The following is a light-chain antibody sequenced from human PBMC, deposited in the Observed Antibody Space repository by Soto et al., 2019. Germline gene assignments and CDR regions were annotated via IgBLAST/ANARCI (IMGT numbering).Light chain of an antibody. CDR1: QSVTSSF. J-gene: IGKJ1*01. V-gene: IGKV3-20*01. Sequence: EIVLTQSPGTLSVSPGERATLSCRASQSVTSSFVAWYQQKPGQAPRHLIYGASSRAAGIPDRFSGSGSGTDFTLTIRGLEPEDFAVYHCQQYGSSPTFGQGTKVEIK. CDR3: QQYGSSPT. CDR2: GAS.